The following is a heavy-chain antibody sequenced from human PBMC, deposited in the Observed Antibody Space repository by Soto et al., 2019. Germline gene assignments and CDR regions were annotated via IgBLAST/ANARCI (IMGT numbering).Heavy chain of an antibody. CDR3: VRTSLVVAAATREDY. D-gene: IGHD2-15*01. V-gene: IGHV3-74*01. Sequence: EVQLVESGGGLVQPGGSLRLSCAASGFTFSSYWMHWVRQAPGKRLVWVSRIKSDGSSTSHADSVKGRFTISRDNAKNTLYLQMNSLRAEDTAVYYCVRTSLVVAAATREDYWGQGTLVTVSS. J-gene: IGHJ4*02. CDR1: GFTFSSYW. CDR2: IKSDGSST.